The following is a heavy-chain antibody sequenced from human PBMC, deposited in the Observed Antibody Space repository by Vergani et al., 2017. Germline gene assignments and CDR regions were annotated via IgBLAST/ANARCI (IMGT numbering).Heavy chain of an antibody. J-gene: IGHJ6*02. CDR1: GGSISPYY. Sequence: QVQLQESGPGLVKPSETLSLTCIVSGGSISPYYWSWIRQPAGKGLEWIGRIYTSGSTNYNPSLKSRVTISVDTSKNQFSLKLSSVTAADTAVYYCASGRYYGSGSLVYGMDVWGQGTTVTVSS. D-gene: IGHD3-10*01. CDR2: IYTSGST. V-gene: IGHV4-4*07. CDR3: ASGRYYGSGSLVYGMDV.